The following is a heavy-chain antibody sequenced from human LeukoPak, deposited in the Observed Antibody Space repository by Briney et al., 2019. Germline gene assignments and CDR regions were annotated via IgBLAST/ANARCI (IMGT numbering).Heavy chain of an antibody. CDR3: AKDVTTSITYYYGY. J-gene: IGHJ4*02. CDR2: ISGSASST. D-gene: IGHD3-3*01. CDR1: GFTFRSYA. V-gene: IGHV3-23*01. Sequence: QTGGSLRLSCAASGFTFRSYAMSWVRQAPGRGLEWVSAISGSASSTYYADSVKGRFTISRDYSKNTLYLQMNSLRAEDTAVYYCAKDVTTSITYYYGYWGQGTLVTVSS.